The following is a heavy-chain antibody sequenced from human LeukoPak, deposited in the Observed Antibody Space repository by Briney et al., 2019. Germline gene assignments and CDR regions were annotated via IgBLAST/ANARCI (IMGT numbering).Heavy chain of an antibody. CDR3: VRDRDAFYDYGFFDY. J-gene: IGHJ4*02. V-gene: IGHV3-48*03. D-gene: IGHD4-17*01. Sequence: QPGGSLRLSCAASGFTFSSYEMNWVRQAPGKGREWVSYISSSGSTIYYADSVKGRFTISRDNDKNLLYLQMNSKRAEDRGVYCRVRDRDAFYDYGFFDYWGQGTLATVSS. CDR2: ISSSGSTI. CDR1: GFTFSSYE.